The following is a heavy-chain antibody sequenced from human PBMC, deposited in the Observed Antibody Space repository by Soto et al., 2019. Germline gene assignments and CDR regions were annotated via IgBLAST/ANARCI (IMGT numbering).Heavy chain of an antibody. Sequence: EVQLLESGGGLVQPGGSLRLSCGASGFTLSSYAMSWVRQAPGKGLEWVSGISGTGGSINYADSMKGRFTISRDNSKNTLYLQMNSLRAEDTAVYYCAREGFTMVRGVFITACLFEYWGQGTLVTVSS. J-gene: IGHJ4*02. CDR1: GFTLSSYA. CDR3: AREGFTMVRGVFITACLFEY. V-gene: IGHV3-23*01. D-gene: IGHD3-10*01. CDR2: ISGTGGSI.